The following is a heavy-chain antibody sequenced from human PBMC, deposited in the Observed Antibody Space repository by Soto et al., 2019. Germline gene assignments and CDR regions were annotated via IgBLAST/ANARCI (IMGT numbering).Heavy chain of an antibody. CDR2: IIPIFGTA. CDR1: GGTFSSYA. D-gene: IGHD3-22*01. CDR3: AGALLRYYDSSGPHFDY. Sequence: GASVKVSCKASGGTFSSYAISWVRQAPGQRLEWMGGIIPIFGTANYAQKFQGRVTITADESTSTAYMELSSLRSEDTAVYYCAGALLRYYDSSGPHFDYWGQGTLVTVSS. V-gene: IGHV1-69*13. J-gene: IGHJ4*02.